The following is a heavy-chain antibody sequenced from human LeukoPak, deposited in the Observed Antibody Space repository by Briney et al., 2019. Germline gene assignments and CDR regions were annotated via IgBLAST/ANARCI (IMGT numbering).Heavy chain of an antibody. J-gene: IGHJ6*03. CDR1: GGTFSSYA. Sequence: SVKVSCKASGGTFSSYAISWVRQAPGQGLEWMGGIIPIFGTASYAQKFQGRVTITTDESTSTAYMELSSLRSEDTAVYYCARGDTAMVDVYYYMDVWGKGTTVTVCS. CDR3: ARGDTAMVDVYYYMDV. D-gene: IGHD5-18*01. V-gene: IGHV1-69*05. CDR2: IIPIFGTA.